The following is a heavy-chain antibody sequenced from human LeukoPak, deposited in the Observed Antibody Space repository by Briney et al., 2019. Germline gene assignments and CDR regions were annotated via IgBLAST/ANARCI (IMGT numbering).Heavy chain of an antibody. D-gene: IGHD3-10*01. J-gene: IGHJ4*02. V-gene: IGHV3-23*01. CDR1: GFTFSSYG. Sequence: GGTLRLSCAASGFTFSSYGMSWVRQAPGKGLEWVSAISGSGGSTYYADSVKGRFTISRDNFKNTLYLQMNSLRAEDTAVYYCAKDGGVWFGESNDYWGQGTLVTVSS. CDR3: AKDGGVWFGESNDY. CDR2: ISGSGGST.